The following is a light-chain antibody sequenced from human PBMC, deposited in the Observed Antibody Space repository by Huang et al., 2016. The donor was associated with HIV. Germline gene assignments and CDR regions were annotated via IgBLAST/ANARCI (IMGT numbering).Light chain of an antibody. CDR1: QGVSNY. CDR2: DAS. J-gene: IGKJ4*01. V-gene: IGKV3-11*01. Sequence: IVLTQSQATLSLSPGERATLSCRASQGVSNYLAWYQQKPGQAPRLLIYDASSRATGIPARFSGSVSGTDFTLTISSLEPEDFAVYYCQQRSDWPLTFGGGTTVEIK. CDR3: QQRSDWPLT.